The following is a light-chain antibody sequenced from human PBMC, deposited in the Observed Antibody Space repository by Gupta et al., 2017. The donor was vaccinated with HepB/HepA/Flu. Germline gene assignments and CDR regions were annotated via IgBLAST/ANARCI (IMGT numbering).Light chain of an antibody. J-gene: IGKJ3*01. CDR2: AAS. CDR1: QTIANF. Sequence: DIQMTQSPSSLSASVGDRVTITCRSGQTIANFLNWYQQKPGKAPKILIYAASSFQSGVPSRFSGSGSGTDFTLTISSLQAEDFATYYCQQSYSTPFTFGPGTKVEIK. CDR3: QQSYSTPFT. V-gene: IGKV1-39*01.